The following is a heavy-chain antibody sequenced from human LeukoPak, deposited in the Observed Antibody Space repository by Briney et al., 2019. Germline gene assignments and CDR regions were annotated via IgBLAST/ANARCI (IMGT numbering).Heavy chain of an antibody. V-gene: IGHV4-34*01. Sequence: SETLSLTCAVYGGSFSGYYWSWIRQPPGKGLEWIGEINHSGSTNYNPSLKSRVTISVDTSKNQFSLKLSSVTAADTAKYYCARLYYYNSGRSYPSIYFNYWGQGTLVTVSS. CDR3: ARLYYYNSGRSYPSIYFNY. CDR2: INHSGST. D-gene: IGHD3-10*01. CDR1: GGSFSGYY. J-gene: IGHJ4*02.